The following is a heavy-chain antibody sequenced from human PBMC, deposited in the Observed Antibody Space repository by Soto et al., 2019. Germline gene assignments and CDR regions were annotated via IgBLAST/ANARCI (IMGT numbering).Heavy chain of an antibody. Sequence: SETLSLTCAVYGGSFSGYYWSWIRQPPGKGLEWIGEINHSGSTNYNPSLKSRVTISVDTSKNQFSLKLSSVTAADTAVYYCARGVQQEWFDPWGQGTLVTVSS. D-gene: IGHD6-13*01. V-gene: IGHV4-34*01. CDR3: ARGVQQEWFDP. CDR1: GGSFSGYY. CDR2: INHSGST. J-gene: IGHJ5*02.